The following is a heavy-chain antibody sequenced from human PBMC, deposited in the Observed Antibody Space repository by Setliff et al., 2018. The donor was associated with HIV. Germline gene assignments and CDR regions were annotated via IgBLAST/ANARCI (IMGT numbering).Heavy chain of an antibody. Sequence: PSETLSLTCTVSGGSISSYYWSWIRQPPGKGLEWIGHMYTSGSTYYNPSLKSRVTISVDTSKNQFSLKLSSVTAADTVVYYCARLYSSSSGLDYYYYYMDVWGKGTTVTVSS. V-gene: IGHV4-4*08. D-gene: IGHD6-6*01. CDR2: MYTSGST. J-gene: IGHJ6*03. CDR3: ARLYSSSSGLDYYYYYMDV. CDR1: GGSISSYY.